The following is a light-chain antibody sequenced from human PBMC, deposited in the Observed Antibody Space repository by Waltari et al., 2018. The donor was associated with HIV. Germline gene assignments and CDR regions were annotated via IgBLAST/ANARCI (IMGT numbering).Light chain of an antibody. V-gene: IGKV1-12*01. J-gene: IGKJ4*01. CDR2: TAS. CDR1: QDINIY. Sequence: DIQMTQSPSSVSASVGDRVTITCRASQDINIYLAWYQQKTGKAPNLLMYTASSLERGVPSRFRSSGSGTEFTLTITNLQPEDIANYFCQQTSSLPLTFGEGTKVEIK. CDR3: QQTSSLPLT.